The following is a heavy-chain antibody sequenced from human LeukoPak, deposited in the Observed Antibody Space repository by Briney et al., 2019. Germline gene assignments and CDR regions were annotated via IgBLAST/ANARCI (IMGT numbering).Heavy chain of an antibody. J-gene: IGHJ4*02. V-gene: IGHV3-74*01. CDR1: GFTFGSSW. CDR2: INPDGSIT. Sequence: SGGSLRLSCAASGFTFGSSWMHWVRQAPGKGLVWVSRINPDGSITNYADSVKGRFTISRDNAKNTLFLQMNSLRAEETAVYYCVRVLGASDYWGQGTLVTVSS. CDR3: VRVLGASDY. D-gene: IGHD1-26*01.